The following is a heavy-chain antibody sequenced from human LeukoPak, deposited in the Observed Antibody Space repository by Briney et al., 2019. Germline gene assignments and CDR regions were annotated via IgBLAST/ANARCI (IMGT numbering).Heavy chain of an antibody. Sequence: SETLSLTCTVSGGSISSYYWSWIRQPPGKGLEWIGYIYYSGSTNYNPSLKSRVTISVDTSKNQFSLKLSSVTAADTAVYYCARHEATGIAVAGPFDYWAREPWSPSPQ. J-gene: IGHJ4*02. CDR2: IYYSGST. D-gene: IGHD6-19*01. V-gene: IGHV4-59*08. CDR3: ARHEATGIAVAGPFDY. CDR1: GGSISSYY.